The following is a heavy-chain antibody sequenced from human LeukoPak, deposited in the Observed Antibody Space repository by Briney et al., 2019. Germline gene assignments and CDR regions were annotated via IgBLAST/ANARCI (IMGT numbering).Heavy chain of an antibody. CDR2: IKSKTDGGTT. V-gene: IGHV3-15*01. CDR3: TTVHTYYYDSSGYWLVDY. CDR1: GFTFSGAW. Sequence: PGGSLRLSCTASGFTFSGAWMSWVRQAPGKGLEWVGRIKSKTDGGTTDYAAPVKGRFTISRDDSKNTLYLQMNSLKTEDTAVYYCTTVHTYYYDSSGYWLVDYWGQGTLVTVSS. D-gene: IGHD3-22*01. J-gene: IGHJ4*02.